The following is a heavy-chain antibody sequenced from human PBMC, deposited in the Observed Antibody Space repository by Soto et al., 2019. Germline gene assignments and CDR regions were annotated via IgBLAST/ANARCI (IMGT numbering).Heavy chain of an antibody. V-gene: IGHV3-30-3*01. CDR2: ISYDGSNK. CDR1: GFTFSSYA. CDR3: ARDGNWNYISYYYGMDV. Sequence: QVQLVESGGGVVQPGRSLRLSCAASGFTFSSYAMHWVRQAPGKGLEWVAVISYDGSNKYYVDSVKGRFTISRDNSKSTLYLQMNSLRAEDTAVYYCARDGNWNYISYYYGMDVWGQGTTVTVSS. D-gene: IGHD1-7*01. J-gene: IGHJ6*02.